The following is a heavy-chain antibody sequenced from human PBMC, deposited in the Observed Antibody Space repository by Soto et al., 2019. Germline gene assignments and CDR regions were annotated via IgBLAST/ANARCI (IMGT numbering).Heavy chain of an antibody. CDR2: ISAYNGNT. CDR3: ARDGVLMVYAPGWFDP. V-gene: IGHV1-18*01. J-gene: IGHJ5*02. CDR1: GYTFTSYG. Sequence: QVQLVQSGAEVKKPGASVKVSCKASGYTFTSYGISWVRQAPGQGLEWMGWISAYNGNTNYAQKLQGRVTMTTDTSKSTAYMELRGLRSDDTAVYYCARDGVLMVYAPGWFDPWGQGTLVTVSS. D-gene: IGHD2-8*01.